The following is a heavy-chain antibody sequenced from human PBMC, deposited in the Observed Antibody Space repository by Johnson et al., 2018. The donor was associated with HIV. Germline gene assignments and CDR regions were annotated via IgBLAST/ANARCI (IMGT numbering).Heavy chain of an antibody. CDR2: IRYDGTNK. J-gene: IGHJ3*02. Sequence: QVLLVESGGGVVQPGGSLRLSCAASGFTFSNYDIHWVRQAPGKGLEWVAFIRYDGTNKHYADSVKGRFAISRDNSKNTLYLQMNSLRAEDTAVYYCAKDCGRWLQSDAFDIWGQGTMVTVSS. D-gene: IGHD5-24*01. CDR3: AKDCGRWLQSDAFDI. V-gene: IGHV3-30*02. CDR1: GFTFSNYD.